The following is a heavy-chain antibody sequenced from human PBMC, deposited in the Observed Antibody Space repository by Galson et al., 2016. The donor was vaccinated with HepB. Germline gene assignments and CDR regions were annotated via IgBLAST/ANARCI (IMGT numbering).Heavy chain of an antibody. CDR3: ARVQKGVVVTWYYYCVDV. CDR1: GGSFSGYY. Sequence: SETLSLTCAVYGGSFSGYYWNWIRQPPGKGLAWIGEINLSGNTNYNPSLKSRVTISLDTSKKQFSLKLSSVTAADTAIYYCARVQKGVVVTWYYYCVDVWGKGTTVTVSS. J-gene: IGHJ6*03. D-gene: IGHD2-2*01. CDR2: INLSGNT. V-gene: IGHV4-34*01.